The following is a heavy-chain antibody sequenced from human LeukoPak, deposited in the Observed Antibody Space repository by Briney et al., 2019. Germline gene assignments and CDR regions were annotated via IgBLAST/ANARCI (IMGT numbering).Heavy chain of an antibody. Sequence: SGGSLRLSCAASGFTFSSYAMSWVRQAPGKGLEWVANIKQDGSEKYYVDSVKGRFTISRDNAKNSLYLQMNSLRAEDTAVYYCARDWWELYVWGQGTLVTVSS. CDR2: IKQDGSEK. D-gene: IGHD1-26*01. J-gene: IGHJ4*02. CDR1: GFTFSSYA. CDR3: ARDWWELYV. V-gene: IGHV3-7*01.